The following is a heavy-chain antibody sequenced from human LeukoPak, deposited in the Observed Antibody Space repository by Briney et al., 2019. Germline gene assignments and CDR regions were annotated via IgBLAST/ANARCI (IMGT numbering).Heavy chain of an antibody. CDR3: ARGGTITMIAVATGAFDI. Sequence: GRSLRLSCAASGFTFSSYAMHWVRQAPGNGLEWVAVISYDGSNKYYADSVKGRFTISRDNSKNTLYLQMNRLRAEDTAVYYCARGGTITMIAVATGAFDIWGQGTMVTVSS. CDR2: ISYDGSNK. D-gene: IGHD3-22*01. J-gene: IGHJ3*02. V-gene: IGHV3-30-3*01. CDR1: GFTFSSYA.